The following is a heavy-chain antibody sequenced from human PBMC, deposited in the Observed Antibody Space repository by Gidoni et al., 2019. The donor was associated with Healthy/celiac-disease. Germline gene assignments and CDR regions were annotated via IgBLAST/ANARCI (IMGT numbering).Heavy chain of an antibody. CDR3: ARAGGLRFPEDYFDY. CDR1: GGSISSYY. D-gene: IGHD3-3*01. V-gene: IGHV4-59*01. CDR2: IYYSGST. J-gene: IGHJ4*02. Sequence: QVQLQESGPGPVKPSETLSLTCTVSGGSISSYYWSWIRQPPGKGLEWIGYIYYSGSTNYNPSLKSRVTISVDTSKNQFSLKLSSVTAADTAVYYCARAGGLRFPEDYFDYWGQGTLVTVSS.